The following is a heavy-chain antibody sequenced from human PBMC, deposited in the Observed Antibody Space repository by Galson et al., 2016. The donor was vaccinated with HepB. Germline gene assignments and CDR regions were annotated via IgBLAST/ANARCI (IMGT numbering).Heavy chain of an antibody. CDR2: LSYDGSNK. V-gene: IGHV3-30*18. J-gene: IGHJ6*02. D-gene: IGHD4-17*01. CDR3: AKDLMTTVTRGEYGVDV. Sequence: SLRLSCAASGFTFSSYGMHWVRQAPGKGLEWVAVLSYDGSNKYYGDSVRGRFTISRDNSKNTLYLQMNSLRPEDTVVYYCAKDLMTTVTRGEYGVDVWGQGTTVTVPS. CDR1: GFTFSSYG.